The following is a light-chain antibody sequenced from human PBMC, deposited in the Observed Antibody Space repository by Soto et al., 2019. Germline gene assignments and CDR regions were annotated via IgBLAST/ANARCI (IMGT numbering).Light chain of an antibody. Sequence: EEVMTQSPVNLSVSPGERATLSCRASQSVSTHLAWYQQKPGQAPKLLIYAASTRVTGISARFSGSGSGTEFSLTISSLQSEDFGIYYCLQYNDWPVYTFGQGTNVEVK. CDR2: AAS. CDR3: LQYNDWPVYT. CDR1: QSVSTH. J-gene: IGKJ2*01. V-gene: IGKV3-15*01.